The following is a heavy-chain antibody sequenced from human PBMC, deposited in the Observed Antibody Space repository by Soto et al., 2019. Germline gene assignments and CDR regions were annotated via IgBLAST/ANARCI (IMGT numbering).Heavy chain of an antibody. V-gene: IGHV4-39*01. CDR1: DDSIGRSNYF. CDR2: IFYSGNT. CDR3: ARHLYSGDSSGSFGY. Sequence: QLQLQESGPGLVKPSETLSLTCTVSDDSIGRSNYFWGWIRQPPGKGLEWIGNIFYSGNTHYNPSLNSRVTLPLDKPTHPCPLRVSLVPAADTAVYCCARHLYSGDSSGSFGYWGPGALVIVSS. J-gene: IGHJ4*02. D-gene: IGHD6-19*01.